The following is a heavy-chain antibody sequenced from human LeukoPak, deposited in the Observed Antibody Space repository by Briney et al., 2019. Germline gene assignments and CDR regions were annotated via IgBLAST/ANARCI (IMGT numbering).Heavy chain of an antibody. D-gene: IGHD7-27*01. CDR1: GGSISSYY. V-gene: IGHV4-59*01. Sequence: SETLSLTCTVSGGSISSYYWSWIRQPPGKGPEWIGYIYYSGSTNYNPSLKSRVTISVDTSKNQFSLKLSSVTAADTAVYYCARYDFWGSSFDYWGQGTLVTVSS. CDR3: ARYDFWGSSFDY. J-gene: IGHJ4*02. CDR2: IYYSGST.